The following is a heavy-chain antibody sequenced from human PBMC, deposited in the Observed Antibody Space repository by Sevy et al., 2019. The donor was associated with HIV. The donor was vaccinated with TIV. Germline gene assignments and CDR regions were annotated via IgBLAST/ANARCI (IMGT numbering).Heavy chain of an antibody. CDR1: GFTFAKYS. CDR3: AREGCTQPHDY. CDR2: FSFGCGRI. D-gene: IGHD2-8*01. J-gene: IGHJ4*02. V-gene: IGHV3-23*01. Sequence: GESLKISCAASGFTFAKYSMSWVRQAPGKGLEWVSTFSFGCGRINYADSVKGRFTISRDDSKNTLFLHMNSLRAEDTATYFCAREGCTQPHDYWGQGTLVTVSS.